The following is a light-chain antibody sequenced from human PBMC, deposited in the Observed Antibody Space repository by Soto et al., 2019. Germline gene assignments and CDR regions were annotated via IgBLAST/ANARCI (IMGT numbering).Light chain of an antibody. CDR2: GAS. V-gene: IGKV3D-15*01. Sequence: EIVLTQSPATLSVSPGERAALSCRASQSVINNLAWYQQKPGQPPRLLIFGASTRATGIPARFSGSGSEAEFALTISNLQSEDFAVYYCQQYSVWPLTFGGGTKVEIK. CDR3: QQYSVWPLT. J-gene: IGKJ4*01. CDR1: QSVINN.